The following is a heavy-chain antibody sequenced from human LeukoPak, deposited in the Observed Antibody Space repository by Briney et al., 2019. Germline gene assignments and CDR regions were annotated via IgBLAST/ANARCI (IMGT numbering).Heavy chain of an antibody. CDR3: ARDLHEGITGTTSQYFYYYYMDV. CDR1: GGSISSYY. V-gene: IGHV4-4*07. D-gene: IGHD1-7*01. J-gene: IGHJ6*03. CDR2: IYTSGST. Sequence: SETLSLTCTVSGGSISSYYWSWIRQPAGKGLEWIGRIYTSGSTNYNPSLKSRVTMSVDTSKNQFSLKLSSVTAADTAVYYCARDLHEGITGTTSQYFYYYYMDVWGTGTTVTVSS.